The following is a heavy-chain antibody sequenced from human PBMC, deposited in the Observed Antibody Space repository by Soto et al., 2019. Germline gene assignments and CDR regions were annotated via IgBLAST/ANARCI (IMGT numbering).Heavy chain of an antibody. Sequence: PSETLSLTCTVSGGSISSYYWSWIRQPPGKGLEWIGYIYYSGSTNYNPSLKSRVTISVDTSKNQFSLKLSSVTAADTAVYYCARHSGYDDYGERNWFDPWGQGTLVTVSS. CDR3: ARHSGYDDYGERNWFDP. V-gene: IGHV4-59*08. CDR1: GGSISSYY. CDR2: IYYSGST. D-gene: IGHD5-12*01. J-gene: IGHJ5*02.